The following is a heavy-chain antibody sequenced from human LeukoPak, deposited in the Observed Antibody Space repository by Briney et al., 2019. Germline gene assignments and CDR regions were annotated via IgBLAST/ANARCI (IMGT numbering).Heavy chain of an antibody. D-gene: IGHD3-22*01. J-gene: IGHJ4*02. CDR1: GFTLSSYD. CDR2: ISYDGSNK. Sequence: PGGSLRLSCAASGFTLSSYDMHWVRQAPGKGLEWVAVISYDGSNKYYADSVKGRFTISRDNSKNTLYLQMNSLRAEDTAVYYCAKGDYDSSGPLDYWGQGTLVTVSS. CDR3: AKGDYDSSGPLDY. V-gene: IGHV3-30*18.